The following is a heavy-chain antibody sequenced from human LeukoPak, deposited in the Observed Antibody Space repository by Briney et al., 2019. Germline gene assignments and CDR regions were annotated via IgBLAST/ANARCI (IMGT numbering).Heavy chain of an antibody. J-gene: IGHJ4*02. V-gene: IGHV3-23*01. CDR1: GFTFSSYA. CDR3: AKVGTMVRGTLDY. Sequence: GGSLRLSCAASGFTFSSYAMSWVRQAPGKGLEWVSAISGSGGSTFYADSVKGRFTISRDNSKNTLYLQMNSLRAEDTAVYYCAKVGTMVRGTLDYWGQGALVTVSS. D-gene: IGHD3-10*01. CDR2: ISGSGGST.